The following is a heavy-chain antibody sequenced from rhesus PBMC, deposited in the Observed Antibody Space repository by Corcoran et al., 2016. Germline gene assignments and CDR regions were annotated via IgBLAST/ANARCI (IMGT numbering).Heavy chain of an antibody. V-gene: IGHV1-138*01. CDR1: GYTFTDYY. CDR2: INPKTGGT. Sequence: QVQLVQSGAEVKKPGASVKVSCKASGYTFTDYYMPWVRQAPGQGLEWMGRINPKTGGTDYAQKFQDRVTMTRDTSTTTAYMELSSLRSEDTAVYYCARAYSGYNYGLDSWGQGVVVTVSS. J-gene: IGHJ6*01. D-gene: IGHD5-24*01. CDR3: ARAYSGYNYGLDS.